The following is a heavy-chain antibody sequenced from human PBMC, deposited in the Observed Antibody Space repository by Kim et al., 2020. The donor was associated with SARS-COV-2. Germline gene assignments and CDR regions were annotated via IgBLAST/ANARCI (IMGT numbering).Heavy chain of an antibody. CDR2: INVGNPNT. V-gene: IGHV1-3*01. J-gene: IGHJ4*02. D-gene: IGHD4-4*01. CDR3: VRSVGYSNGLDW. Sequence: ASVKVSCKASGYTFISYTMHWVRQAPGQGLEWMGWINVGNPNTRYSQKFQGRVTITSDTSASTAYMELSGLRSEDTAVYYCVRSVGYSNGLDWWGQGTLVTVSS. CDR1: GYTFISYT.